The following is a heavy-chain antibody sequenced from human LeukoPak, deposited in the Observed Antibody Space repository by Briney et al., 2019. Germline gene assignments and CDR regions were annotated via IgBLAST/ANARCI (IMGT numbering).Heavy chain of an antibody. CDR1: GYTFTSYA. V-gene: IGHV1-69*13. D-gene: IGHD5-12*01. CDR2: IIPIFGTA. Sequence: ASVKVSCKASGYTFTSYAMNWVRQAPGQGLEWMGWIIPIFGTANYAQKFQGRVTITADESTSTAYMELSSLRSEDTAVYYCARDRGSGYDPKREFDYWGQGTLVTVSS. CDR3: ARDRGSGYDPKREFDY. J-gene: IGHJ4*02.